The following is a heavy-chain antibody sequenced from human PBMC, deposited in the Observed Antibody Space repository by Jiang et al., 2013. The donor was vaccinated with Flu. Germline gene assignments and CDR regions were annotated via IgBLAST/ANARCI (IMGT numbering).Heavy chain of an antibody. CDR2: IYYSGST. Sequence: GLVKPSETLSLTCTVSGGSISSYYWSWIRQPPGKGLEWIGCIYYSGSTNYNPSLKSRVTISVDTSKNQFSLKLSSVTAADTAVYFCARGYYGSGSYYNYPDYWGQGTLVTVSS. J-gene: IGHJ4*02. D-gene: IGHD3-10*01. V-gene: IGHV4-59*01. CDR1: GGSISSYY. CDR3: ARGYYGSGSYYNYPDY.